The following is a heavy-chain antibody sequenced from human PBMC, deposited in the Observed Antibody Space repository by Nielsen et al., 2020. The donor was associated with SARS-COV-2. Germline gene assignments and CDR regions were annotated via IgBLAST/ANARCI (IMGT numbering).Heavy chain of an antibody. CDR2: IYYSGST. V-gene: IGHV4-39*01. CDR3: ARHRPMTLYDF. J-gene: IGHJ4*02. CDR1: GGSISSYY. D-gene: IGHD3-3*01. Sequence: SETLSLTCTVSGGSISSYYWGWIRQPPGKGLEWIGSIYYSGSTYYNPSLKSRVTISVDTSKNQFSLKLSSVTAADTAVYYCARHRPMTLYDFWGQGTLVTVSS.